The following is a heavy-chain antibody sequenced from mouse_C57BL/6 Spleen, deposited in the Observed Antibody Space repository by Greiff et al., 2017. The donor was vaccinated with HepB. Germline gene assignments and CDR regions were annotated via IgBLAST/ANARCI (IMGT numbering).Heavy chain of an antibody. CDR1: VYTFTDYE. CDR2: IDPETGGT. D-gene: IGHD2-2*01. Sequence: VQGVESGAELVRPGASVTLSCKASVYTFTDYEMHWVKQTPVHGLEWIGAIDPETGGTAYNQKFKGKAILTADKSSSTAYMELRSLTSEDSAVYYCTAMVTTGEAMDYWGQGTSVTVSS. CDR3: TAMVTTGEAMDY. V-gene: IGHV1-15*01. J-gene: IGHJ4*01.